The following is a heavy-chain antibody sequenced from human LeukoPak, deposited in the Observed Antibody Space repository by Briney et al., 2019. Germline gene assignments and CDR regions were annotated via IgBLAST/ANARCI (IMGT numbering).Heavy chain of an antibody. V-gene: IGHV3-64*01. CDR2: ISSNGGTT. CDR3: ARNYYDYSGAYSFVAY. J-gene: IGHJ4*02. D-gene: IGHD3-22*01. CDR1: GFTFSSYS. Sequence: QPGGSLRLSCAASGFTFSSYSMHWVRQAPGKGLEYVSVISSNGGTTYYANSVKGRFTIPRDNSKNTLYLQLGSLRAEDMAVYYCARNYYDYSGAYSFVAYWGQGTLVTVSS.